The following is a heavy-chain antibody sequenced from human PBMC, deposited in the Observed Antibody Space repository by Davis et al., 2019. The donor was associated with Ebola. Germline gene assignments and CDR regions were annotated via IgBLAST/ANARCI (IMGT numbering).Heavy chain of an antibody. J-gene: IGHJ6*02. D-gene: IGHD3-3*01. V-gene: IGHV3-74*01. CDR3: ARDRYYDFWSGYDTGRMDV. CDR1: GFTFSNYW. CDR2: IKSDGSIT. Sequence: HTGGSLRLSCAASGFTFSNYWMHWVRQAPGKGLVWVSRIKSDGSITTYADSVKGRFTISRDNAKNSLYLQMNSLRAEDTAVYYCARDRYYDFWSGYDTGRMDVWGQGTTVTDSS.